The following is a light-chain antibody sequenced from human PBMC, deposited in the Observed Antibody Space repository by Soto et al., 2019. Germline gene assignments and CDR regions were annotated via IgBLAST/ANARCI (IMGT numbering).Light chain of an antibody. CDR3: QQYSNWPTIT. Sequence: EIALTQSPGTLSLSPGERATLSCRASQSVSSSYLAWYQQKPGQAPRLLIYGASSRATGIPDRFSGSGSGTEFTLTISSLQSEDFAVYYCQQYSNWPTITFGQGTRLEIK. V-gene: IGKV3-20*01. J-gene: IGKJ5*01. CDR1: QSVSSSY. CDR2: GAS.